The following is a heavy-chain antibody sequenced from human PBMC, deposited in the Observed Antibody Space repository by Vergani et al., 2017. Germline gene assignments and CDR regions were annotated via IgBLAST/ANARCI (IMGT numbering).Heavy chain of an antibody. Sequence: QITLKESGPTLVKPTQTLTLTCTFSGFSLSTSGVGVGWIRQPPGKALEWLALIYWNDDKRYSTSLKTRLTISKDTSKNQVVLTMTNMDPVDTATYYCARSGVAGTGDRPGKLYYGMDVWGQGTTVTVSS. CDR2: IYWNDDK. J-gene: IGHJ6*02. D-gene: IGHD2-15*01. CDR3: ARSGVAGTGDRPGKLYYGMDV. V-gene: IGHV2-5*01. CDR1: GFSLSTSGVG.